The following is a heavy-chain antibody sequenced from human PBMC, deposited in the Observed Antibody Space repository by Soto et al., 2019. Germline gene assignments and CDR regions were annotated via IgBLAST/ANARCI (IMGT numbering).Heavy chain of an antibody. CDR1: VFPFGANA. CDR3: ATEMGATQGPFDN. CDR2: LSNTGRRT. J-gene: IGHJ4*02. D-gene: IGHD1-26*01. V-gene: IGHV3-23*01. Sequence: GGTLRLSCVVSVFPFGANAMSWVRQAPGKGLEWVSGLSNTGRRTSYADSVKGRFNISRDNSENTVYLQMNSLRVEDTAVYYCATEMGATQGPFDNWGQGTLVTV.